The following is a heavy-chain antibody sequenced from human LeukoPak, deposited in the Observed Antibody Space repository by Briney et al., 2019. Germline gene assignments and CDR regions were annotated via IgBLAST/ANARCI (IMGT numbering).Heavy chain of an antibody. CDR3: AGAYSAGWFTY. CDR1: GFAFNTYG. D-gene: IGHD3-16*01. CDR2: IWYDGSKK. J-gene: IGHJ4*02. V-gene: IGHV3-33*01. Sequence: PGKSLRLSCVASGFAFNTYGMHWVRQAPGKGLEWVAVIWYDGSKKFYADSVNGRLTISRDDSKNTLYLQMSGLRADDTAVYYCAGAYSAGWFTYWGQGTPVTVSS.